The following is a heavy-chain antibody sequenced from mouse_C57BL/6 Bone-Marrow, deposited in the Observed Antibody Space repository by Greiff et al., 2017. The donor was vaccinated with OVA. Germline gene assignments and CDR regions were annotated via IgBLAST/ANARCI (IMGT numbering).Heavy chain of an antibody. Sequence: EVKLMESGGGLVKPGGSLKLSCAASGFTFSDYGMHWVRQAPEKGLEWVAYISSGSSTIYYADTVKGRFTISIDNAKNTLFLQMTRLRSEDTAMYYCARRGYYGNPSYAMDYWGQGTSVTVSS. CDR1: GFTFSDYG. D-gene: IGHD2-1*01. CDR2: ISSGSSTI. J-gene: IGHJ4*01. CDR3: ARRGYYGNPSYAMDY. V-gene: IGHV5-17*01.